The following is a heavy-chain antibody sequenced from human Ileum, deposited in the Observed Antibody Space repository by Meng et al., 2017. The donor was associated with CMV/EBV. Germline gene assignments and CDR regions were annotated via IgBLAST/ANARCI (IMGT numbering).Heavy chain of an antibody. CDR2: IYPSDSDI. CDR1: GYSFSDYW. V-gene: IGHV5-51*01. J-gene: IGHJ6*02. Sequence: GESLKISCKGFGYSFSDYWIGWVRQMPGKGLEWMGFIYPSDSDIRYSPSFQGQVTISVDKSIGTAYLQWSSLKASDTAMYYCARHLSQLVVVGYYYYYGMDVWGQGTTVTVSS. CDR3: ARHLSQLVVVGYYYYYGMDV. D-gene: IGHD6-6*01.